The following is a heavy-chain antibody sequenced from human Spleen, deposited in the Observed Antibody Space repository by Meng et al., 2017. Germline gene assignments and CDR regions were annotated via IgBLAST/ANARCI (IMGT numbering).Heavy chain of an antibody. Sequence: QVQLVQSGAEVEKPGASVKVSCKAFGYTFTSSAIHWVRQAPGQSLEWMGWITPGSGNTKYSQKFQGRVTITRDTSASTAYMELSSLRSEDTAVYYCARQLTLTKDFDYWGQGTLVTVSS. CDR3: ARQLTLTKDFDY. D-gene: IGHD5-24*01. V-gene: IGHV1-3*01. CDR1: GYTFTSSA. J-gene: IGHJ4*02. CDR2: ITPGSGNT.